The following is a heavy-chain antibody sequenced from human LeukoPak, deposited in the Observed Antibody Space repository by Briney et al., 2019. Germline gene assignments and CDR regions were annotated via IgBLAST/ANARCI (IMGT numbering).Heavy chain of an antibody. J-gene: IGHJ4*02. Sequence: QTGGSLRLSCAASGFTFSSYAMSWVRQAPGKGLEWVSAISGSGGSTYYADSVKGRFTISRDNSKNTLYLQVNSLRAEDTAVYYCAKGGGTTVTTFFDYWGQGTLVTVSS. CDR1: GFTFSSYA. D-gene: IGHD4-11*01. CDR2: ISGSGGST. CDR3: AKGGGTTVTTFFDY. V-gene: IGHV3-23*01.